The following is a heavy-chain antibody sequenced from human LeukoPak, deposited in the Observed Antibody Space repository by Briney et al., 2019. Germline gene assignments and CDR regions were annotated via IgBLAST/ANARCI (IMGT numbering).Heavy chain of an antibody. CDR1: GYIFTNYG. CDR3: ARVLTVVRGTRAEYFQH. CDR2: ISAYNGNT. J-gene: IGHJ1*01. D-gene: IGHD3-10*01. V-gene: IGHV1-18*01. Sequence: ASVKVSCKASGYIFTNYGINWVRQAPGQGLEWMGWISAYNGNTNYAQKFQGRVTLTTETSTTTAYMDLRSLRSDDTAVYYCARVLTVVRGTRAEYFQHWSQGTLVTVSS.